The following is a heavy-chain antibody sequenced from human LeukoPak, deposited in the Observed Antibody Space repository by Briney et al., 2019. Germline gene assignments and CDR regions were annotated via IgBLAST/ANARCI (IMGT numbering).Heavy chain of an antibody. D-gene: IGHD6-13*01. CDR3: ARGQQLVPGRLDYFDY. J-gene: IGHJ4*02. Sequence: GGSLRLSCAASEFSVGSNYMTWVRQAPGKGLEWVSLIYSGGSTYYADSVKGRFTISRDNSKNTLYLQMNSLRAEDTAVYYCARGQQLVPGRLDYFDYWGQGTLVTVSS. V-gene: IGHV3-66*01. CDR1: EFSVGSNY. CDR2: IYSGGST.